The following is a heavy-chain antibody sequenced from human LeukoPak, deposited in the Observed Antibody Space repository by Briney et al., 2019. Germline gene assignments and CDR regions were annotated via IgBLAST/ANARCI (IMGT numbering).Heavy chain of an antibody. CDR3: AREGLAARRRNAFDI. CDR2: IIPIFGTA. V-gene: IGHV1-69*13. D-gene: IGHD6-6*01. Sequence: SVKVSCKASGGTFSGYAISWVRQAPGQGLEWMGGIIPIFGTANYAQKFQGRVTITADESTSTAYMELSSLRSEDTAVYYCAREGLAARRRNAFDIWGQGTMVTVSS. J-gene: IGHJ3*02. CDR1: GGTFSGYA.